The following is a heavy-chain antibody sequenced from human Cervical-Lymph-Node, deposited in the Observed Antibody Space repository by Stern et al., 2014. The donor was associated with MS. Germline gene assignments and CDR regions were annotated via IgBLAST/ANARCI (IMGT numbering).Heavy chain of an antibody. J-gene: IGHJ5*01. CDR1: GGTFSSTYA. V-gene: IGHV1-69*09. Sequence: VQLVESGAEVKKPGSSVHVSCKASGGTFSSTYAITWMRQAPGPGLEWMGRIIPLLGLPYYAQKFQGRVTITADTSTSTAYMGLSSLRSEDTAVYYCARGAVSNRAAATLHNLFDSWGQGTLGTVSS. CDR3: ARGAVSNRAAATLHNLFDS. CDR2: IIPLLGLP. D-gene: IGHD2-15*01.